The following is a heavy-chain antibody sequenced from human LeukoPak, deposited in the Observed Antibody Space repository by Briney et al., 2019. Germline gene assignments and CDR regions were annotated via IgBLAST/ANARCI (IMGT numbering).Heavy chain of an antibody. J-gene: IGHJ4*02. D-gene: IGHD2-2*01. Sequence: SVKVSCKASGGTFSSYAISWVRQAPGQGLEWMGGIIPIFGTANYAQKFQGRVTITADESTSTAYMELSSLSSEDTAVYYCARGTYCSSTSCPFDYWGQGALVTVSS. CDR2: IIPIFGTA. V-gene: IGHV1-69*13. CDR3: ARGTYCSSTSCPFDY. CDR1: GGTFSSYA.